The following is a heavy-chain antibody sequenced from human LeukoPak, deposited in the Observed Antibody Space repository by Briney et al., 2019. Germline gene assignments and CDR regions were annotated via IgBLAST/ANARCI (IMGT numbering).Heavy chain of an antibody. J-gene: IGHJ4*02. V-gene: IGHV3-23*01. CDR1: GFTFSSYG. CDR3: AKDWSCDY. Sequence: PGGSLRLSCAASGFTFSSYGMHWVRQAPGKGLEWVSAIGTAGDPHYSDSVRGRFTISRDNSKNTLSLQMNNLRAEDTAIYYCAKDWSCDYWGQGTLVTVSS. D-gene: IGHD3-10*01. CDR2: IGTAGDP.